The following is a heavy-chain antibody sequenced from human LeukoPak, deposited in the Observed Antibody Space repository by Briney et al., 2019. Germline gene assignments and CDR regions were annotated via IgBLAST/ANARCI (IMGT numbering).Heavy chain of an antibody. Sequence: PGGSLRLSCAASGFTFSSYSMNWVRQAPGKGLEWVSYISSSSSTIYYADSVKGRFTISRDNAKNSLYLQMNSLRAEDTAVYYCARGVATYYFDYWGQGTLVTVSS. CDR3: ARGVATYYFDY. J-gene: IGHJ4*02. CDR2: ISSSSSTI. CDR1: GFTFSSYS. V-gene: IGHV3-48*01. D-gene: IGHD5-12*01.